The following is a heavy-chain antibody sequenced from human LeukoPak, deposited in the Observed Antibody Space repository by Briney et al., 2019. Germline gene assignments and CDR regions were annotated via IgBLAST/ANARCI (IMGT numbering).Heavy chain of an antibody. J-gene: IGHJ4*02. V-gene: IGHV1-69*13. CDR1: GGTLSSYA. CDR3: ARGSYYYDSSGYYYPLDY. CDR2: IIPIFGTA. Sequence: SVKVSCKASGGTLSSYAISWVRQAPGQGLEWMGGIIPIFGTANYAQKFQGRVTITADESTSTAYMELSSLRSEDTAVYYCARGSYYYDSSGYYYPLDYWGQGTLVTASS. D-gene: IGHD3-22*01.